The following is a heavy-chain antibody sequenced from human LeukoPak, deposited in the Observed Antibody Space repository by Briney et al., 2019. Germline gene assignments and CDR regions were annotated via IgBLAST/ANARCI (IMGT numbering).Heavy chain of an antibody. V-gene: IGHV5-51*01. CDR3: ARQRRDGYNSAFDI. J-gene: IGHJ3*02. Sequence: GAPLKISCKGSGSIFTSYWIGGVRQMPGKGLEWMGIIYPGDSDTRYSPSFQGQVTISADKSISTAYLQWSSLKASDTAMYYCARQRRDGYNSAFDIWGQGTMVTVSS. CDR2: IYPGDSDT. CDR1: GSIFTSYW. D-gene: IGHD5-24*01.